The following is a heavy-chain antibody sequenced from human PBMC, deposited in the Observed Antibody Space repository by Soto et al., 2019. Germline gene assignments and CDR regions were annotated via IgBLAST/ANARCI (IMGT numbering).Heavy chain of an antibody. CDR3: ARERGVLSEAFDI. CDR2: TYYRSKWYH. Sequence: SQTLSLTCAISGDSVSSNSAAWNWIRQSPSRGLEWLGRTYYRSKWYHDYAPSVKSRITINPDTSKYHFSLQLNSMTPEDTAVYYCARERGVLSEAFDIWGRGTMVTVSS. D-gene: IGHD3-16*02. V-gene: IGHV6-1*01. CDR1: GDSVSSNSAA. J-gene: IGHJ3*02.